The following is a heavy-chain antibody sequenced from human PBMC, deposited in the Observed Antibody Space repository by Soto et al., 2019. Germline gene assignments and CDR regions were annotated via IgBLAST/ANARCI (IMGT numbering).Heavy chain of an antibody. CDR2: IMSIFGTP. CDR3: ATTMGPGISVAGDYQYYYGVDV. D-gene: IGHD6-19*01. Sequence: QVQLMQSGAEVKNPGSSVKVSCTASGDTFSNYAISWVRQAPGQGLEWMGGIMSIFGTPNYAQEFQGRVTITADESTSTAYMELSSLRSEDTAMYYCATTMGPGISVAGDYQYYYGVDVWGQGTTVTVSS. J-gene: IGHJ6*02. CDR1: GDTFSNYA. V-gene: IGHV1-69*01.